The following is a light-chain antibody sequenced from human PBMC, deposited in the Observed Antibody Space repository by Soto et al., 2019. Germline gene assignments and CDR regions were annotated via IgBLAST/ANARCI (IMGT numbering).Light chain of an antibody. CDR1: QDISNY. Sequence: DIQMTQSPSSLSASVGDRVTITCQASQDISNYLNWYQQKPGKAPKLLIYDASNLETGVPSRFSGSGSGTDFTFTISSLHPEDTAAYYCQQYDNLPPVYTFGQGTKLEIK. J-gene: IGKJ2*01. CDR2: DAS. CDR3: QQYDNLPPVYT. V-gene: IGKV1-33*01.